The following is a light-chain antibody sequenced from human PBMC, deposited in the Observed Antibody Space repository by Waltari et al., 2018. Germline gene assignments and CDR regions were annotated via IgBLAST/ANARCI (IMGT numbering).Light chain of an antibody. CDR2: AAS. V-gene: IGKV1-9*01. Sequence: DIQLTQSPSFLSAYVGDRVTITCRASQDISSSFAWYQQKPGRAPKLLIYAASTLQSGVPSRLSGSGSGTEFTLTISSLQPEDVVTYYFQQVNNYPFTFGPGTILDVK. CDR3: QQVNNYPFT. CDR1: QDISSS. J-gene: IGKJ3*01.